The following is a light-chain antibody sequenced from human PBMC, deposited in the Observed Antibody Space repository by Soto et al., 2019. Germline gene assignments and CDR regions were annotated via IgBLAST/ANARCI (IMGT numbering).Light chain of an antibody. CDR1: QSISSY. Sequence: DIQMTQSPSSLSASVGDRVTSTCRASQSISSYLNWYQQKPGKAPKLLIYAASSLQSGVPARFSGSVSGTDFTLTISSLQPEDFATYSCQQSYSTPITFGQGTRLEIK. V-gene: IGKV1-39*01. J-gene: IGKJ5*01. CDR3: QQSYSTPIT. CDR2: AAS.